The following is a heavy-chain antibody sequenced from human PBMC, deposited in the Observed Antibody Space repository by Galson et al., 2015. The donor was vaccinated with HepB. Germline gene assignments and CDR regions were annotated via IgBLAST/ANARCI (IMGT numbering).Heavy chain of an antibody. J-gene: IGHJ6*02. Sequence: SVKVSCKASGFTFTSSAVQWVRQARGQRLEWIGWIVVGSGNTNYAQKFQERVTITRDMSTSTAYMELSSLRSEDTAVYYCAADGSGSYYPVDSDNTGVDYYYYGMDVWGQGTTVTVSS. CDR3: AADGSGSYYPVDSDNTGVDYYYYGMDV. CDR1: GFTFTSSA. D-gene: IGHD3-10*01. CDR2: IVVGSGNT. V-gene: IGHV1-58*01.